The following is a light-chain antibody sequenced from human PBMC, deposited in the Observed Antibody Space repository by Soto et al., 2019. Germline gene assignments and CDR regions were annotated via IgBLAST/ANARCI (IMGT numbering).Light chain of an antibody. Sequence: EIVMTQSPATLSVSPGEGATLSCRASQSVRSDLAWYQHKPGLAPRLLIYGVSTRATGIPVRFSGSGSGTEFTLSISSLQSEESAIYYCQHYNNLPLTFGGGTKVDIK. CDR3: QHYNNLPLT. V-gene: IGKV3-15*01. J-gene: IGKJ4*01. CDR2: GVS. CDR1: QSVRSD.